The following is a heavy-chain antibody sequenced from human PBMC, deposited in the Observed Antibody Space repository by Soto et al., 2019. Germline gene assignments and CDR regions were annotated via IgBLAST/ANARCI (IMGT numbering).Heavy chain of an antibody. CDR3: ARILGYRSSSWYKKDYFDY. J-gene: IGHJ4*02. D-gene: IGHD6-13*01. CDR1: GGSFSGYY. CDR2: INHSGST. Sequence: PSETLSLTCAVYGGSFSGYYWSWIRQPPGKGLEWIGEINHSGSTNYNPSLKSRVTISVDTSKNQFSLKLSSVTAADTAVYYCARILGYRSSSWYKKDYFDYWGQGTLVTVSS. V-gene: IGHV4-34*01.